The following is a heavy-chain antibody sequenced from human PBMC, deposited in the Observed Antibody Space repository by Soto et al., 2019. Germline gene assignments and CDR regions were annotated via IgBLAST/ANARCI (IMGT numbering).Heavy chain of an antibody. V-gene: IGHV3-23*01. CDR3: VKERSGHSYADS. Sequence: EVQLLESGGGLVQPGGSLRLSCAASGFTFSNYAMSWLRQPPGKGLEWVSAISGSGDRTYYADSVKGRFTISRDNSQNTLYLQMNSLRAEDSPVYYCVKERSGHSYADSWGQGTLVTVSS. D-gene: IGHD5-18*01. CDR1: GFTFSNYA. J-gene: IGHJ4*02. CDR2: ISGSGDRT.